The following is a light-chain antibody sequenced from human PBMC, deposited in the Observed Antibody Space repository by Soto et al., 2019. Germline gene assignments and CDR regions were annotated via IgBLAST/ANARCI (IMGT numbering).Light chain of an antibody. CDR2: DNN. CDR3: GTWDSSLSAVV. Sequence: QSVLTQPPLVSAAPGQTVTISCSGSSSNIGENYVSWYQQLPGTAPKLLIYDNNKRPSGIPDRFSGFKSGTSATLGITGLQTGDEADYYCGTWDSSLSAVVFGGGTKLTVL. J-gene: IGLJ2*01. CDR1: SSNIGENY. V-gene: IGLV1-51*01.